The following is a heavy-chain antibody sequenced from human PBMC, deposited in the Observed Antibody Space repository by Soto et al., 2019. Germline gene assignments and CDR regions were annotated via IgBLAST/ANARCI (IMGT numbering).Heavy chain of an antibody. D-gene: IGHD6-19*01. Sequence: GGSLRLSCAASGFTFSSHAMSWVRQAPGKGLEWVSAISGSGGSTYYADSVKGRFTISRDNSKNTLYLQMNSLRAEDTAVYYCAKDNLQIAVAPWSYWGQGTLVTVSS. V-gene: IGHV3-23*01. J-gene: IGHJ4*02. CDR3: AKDNLQIAVAPWSY. CDR2: ISGSGGST. CDR1: GFTFSSHA.